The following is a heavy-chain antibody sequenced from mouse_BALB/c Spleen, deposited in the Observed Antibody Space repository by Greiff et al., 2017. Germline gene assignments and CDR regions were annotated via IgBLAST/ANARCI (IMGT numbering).Heavy chain of an antibody. J-gene: IGHJ2*01. V-gene: IGHV1-20*02. Sequence: VQLQQSGPELVKPGASVKISCKASGYSFTGYFMNWVMQSHGKSLEWIGRINPYNGDTFYNQKFKGKATLTVDKSSSTAHMELRSLASEDSAVYYCARLRGMITRYFDYWGQGTTLTVSS. CDR1: GYSFTGYF. CDR3: ARLRGMITRYFDY. CDR2: INPYNGDT. D-gene: IGHD2-4*01.